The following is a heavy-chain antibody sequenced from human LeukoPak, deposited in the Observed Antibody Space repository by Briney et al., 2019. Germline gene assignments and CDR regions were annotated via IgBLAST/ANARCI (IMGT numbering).Heavy chain of an antibody. Sequence: ASVKVSYKASGYTFTDYYIHWVRQAPGQGLEWLGWSNPKSGDTNYAQNFQGRVTMTRDTSINTAYMELSSLRSDDTAVYYCARIKWAVVNDWGQGTLVTVSS. CDR1: GYTFTDYY. CDR3: ARIKWAVVND. J-gene: IGHJ4*02. CDR2: SNPKSGDT. V-gene: IGHV1-2*02. D-gene: IGHD5-12*01.